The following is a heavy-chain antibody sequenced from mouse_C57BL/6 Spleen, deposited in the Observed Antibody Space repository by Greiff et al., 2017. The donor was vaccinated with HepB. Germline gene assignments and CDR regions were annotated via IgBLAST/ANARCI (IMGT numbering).Heavy chain of an antibody. CDR1: GYAFSSSW. CDR3: ARSGITTVVAPFDY. CDR2: IYPGDGDT. Sequence: VQLQQSGPELVKPGASVKISCKASGYAFSSSWMNWVKQRPGKGLEWIGRIYPGDGDTNYNGKFKGKATLTADKSSSTAYMQRSSLTSEDSAVYFCARSGITTVVAPFDYWGQGTTLTVSS. J-gene: IGHJ2*01. V-gene: IGHV1-82*01. D-gene: IGHD1-1*01.